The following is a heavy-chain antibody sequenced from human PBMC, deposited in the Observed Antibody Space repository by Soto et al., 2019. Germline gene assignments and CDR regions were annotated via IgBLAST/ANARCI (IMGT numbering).Heavy chain of an antibody. CDR2: ISDDESNK. Sequence: QVQLVESGGGVVQPGRSLRLSCSASGFTFTNYAMHWVRQAPGKGLQWVAVISDDESNKYYADSVKGRFTISRDNSKNTLSLQMNSLRAEDTAVYYCARDRYSGSTVAEYWGQGTLVTVSS. J-gene: IGHJ4*02. D-gene: IGHD5-12*01. V-gene: IGHV3-30*03. CDR3: ARDRYSGSTVAEY. CDR1: GFTFTNYA.